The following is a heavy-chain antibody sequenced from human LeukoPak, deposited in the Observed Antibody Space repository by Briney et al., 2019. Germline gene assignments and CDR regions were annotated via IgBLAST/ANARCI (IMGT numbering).Heavy chain of an antibody. CDR1: GYTFTSYG. J-gene: IGHJ5*02. CDR2: ISAYNGNT. CDR3: ARAKSNGTINTNNWFEP. D-gene: IGHD3-9*01. Sequence: GASVKVSCKASGYTFTSYGISWVRQAPGQGLEWMGWISAYNGNTNYAQKLQGRVTMTTDTSTSTAYMELRSLRSDDTAVYYCARAKSNGTINTNNWFEPWGQGTLVTVSS. V-gene: IGHV1-18*01.